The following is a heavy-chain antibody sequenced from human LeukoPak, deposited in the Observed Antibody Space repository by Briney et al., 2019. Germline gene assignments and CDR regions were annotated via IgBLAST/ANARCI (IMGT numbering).Heavy chain of an antibody. CDR3: AREATVTAYAGGAFDY. Sequence: ASVKVSCKASGYTFTSYGISWVRQAPGQGLEWMGWISAYNGNTNYAQKLQGRVTMTRDTSTSTVYMELSSLRSEDTAVYYCAREATVTAYAGGAFDYWGQGTLVTVSS. CDR1: GYTFTSYG. V-gene: IGHV1-18*01. CDR2: ISAYNGNT. D-gene: IGHD4-17*01. J-gene: IGHJ4*02.